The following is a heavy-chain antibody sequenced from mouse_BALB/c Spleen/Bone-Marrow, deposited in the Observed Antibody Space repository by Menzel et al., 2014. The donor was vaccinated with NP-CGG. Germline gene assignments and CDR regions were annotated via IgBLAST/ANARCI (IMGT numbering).Heavy chain of an antibody. Sequence: EVKLMESGGGLVRPKGSLKLSCAASGFTFNIYAMNWVRQAPGKGLEWVARIRSKSKNYATYYADSVKDRFTISRDDSQSMLHLQVYSLKTEDTAMYYCVRHSYHDNSLDYWGQGISVIVSS. V-gene: IGHV10-1*02. D-gene: IGHD2-12*01. J-gene: IGHJ4*01. CDR3: VRHSYHDNSLDY. CDR1: GFTFNIYA. CDR2: IRSKSKNYAT.